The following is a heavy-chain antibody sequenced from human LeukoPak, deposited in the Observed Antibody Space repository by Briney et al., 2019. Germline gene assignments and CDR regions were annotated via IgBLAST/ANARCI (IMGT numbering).Heavy chain of an antibody. J-gene: IGHJ4*02. CDR1: GFTVSSNY. CDR2: IYSGDST. Sequence: PGGSLRLSCAVSGFTVSSNYMSWVRQAPGKGLEWVSIIYSGDSTFYADSVKGRFTISRDNSKHTLYLQMNGLRAEDTAVYYCARGEVFDYWGQGTLVTVSS. CDR3: ARGEVFDY. V-gene: IGHV3-66*01. D-gene: IGHD1-26*01.